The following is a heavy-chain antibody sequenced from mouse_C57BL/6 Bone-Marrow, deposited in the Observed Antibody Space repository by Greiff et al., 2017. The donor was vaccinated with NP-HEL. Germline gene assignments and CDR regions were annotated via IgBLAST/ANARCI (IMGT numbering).Heavy chain of an antibody. D-gene: IGHD2-3*01. V-gene: IGHV1-4*01. CDR1: GYTFTSYT. Sequence: VKLMESGAELARPGASVKMSCKASGYTFTSYTMHWVKQRPGQGLEWIGYINPSSGYTKYNQKFKDKATLTADKSSSSAYMQLSSLTSEDSAVYYCALYDLAWFAYWGQGTLVTVSA. CDR2: INPSSGYT. CDR3: ALYDLAWFAY. J-gene: IGHJ3*01.